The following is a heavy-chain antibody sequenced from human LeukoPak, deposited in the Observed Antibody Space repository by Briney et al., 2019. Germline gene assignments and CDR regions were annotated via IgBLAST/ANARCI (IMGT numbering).Heavy chain of an antibody. CDR3: AKVRYNWNEGLFDY. D-gene: IGHD1-1*01. CDR2: ISYDGSNK. Sequence: GGSLRLSCAASGFTFSSYGMHWVRQAPGKGLEWVAVISYDGSNKYYADSVKGRFTISRDNSKNTLYLQMNSLRAEDTAVYYCAKVRYNWNEGLFDYWGQGTLVTVSS. CDR1: GFTFSSYG. V-gene: IGHV3-30*18. J-gene: IGHJ4*02.